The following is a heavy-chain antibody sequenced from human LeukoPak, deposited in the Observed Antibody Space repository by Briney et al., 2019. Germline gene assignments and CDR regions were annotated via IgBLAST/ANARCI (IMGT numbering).Heavy chain of an antibody. CDR2: IYYSGST. D-gene: IGHD4-23*01. CDR1: GGSISSGGYY. J-gene: IGHJ2*01. CDR3: ARETTVVTQRYFDL. Sequence: PSQTLSLTCTVSGGSISSGGYYWSWIRQHPGKGLEWIGYIYYSGSTYYNPSLKSRVTISVDTSKNQFSLKLSSVTAADTAVYYCARETTVVTQRYFDLWGRGTLVIVSS. V-gene: IGHV4-31*03.